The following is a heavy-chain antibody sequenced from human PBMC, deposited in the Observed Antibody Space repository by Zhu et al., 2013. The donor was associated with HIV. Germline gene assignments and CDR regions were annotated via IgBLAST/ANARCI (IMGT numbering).Heavy chain of an antibody. CDR2: ISGSGGDT. J-gene: IGHJ6*02. CDR1: IHFNYFA. D-gene: IGHD1-26*01. CDR3: AKGELQDFNYYGMDV. V-gene: IGHV3-23*01. Sequence: EVRLSESGGDLVQPGGPKTLLCSLWIHFNYFAMSWVRQAPGKGLEWVSTISGSGGDTYSAGSVKGRFTISRDNSKKTVYLQLNSLRAEDTAVYYCAKGELQDFNYYGMDVWGQGTTVTVSS.